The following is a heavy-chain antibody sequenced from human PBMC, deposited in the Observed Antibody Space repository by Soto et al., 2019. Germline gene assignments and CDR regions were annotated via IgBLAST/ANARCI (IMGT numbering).Heavy chain of an antibody. CDR1: GFTFSSYA. V-gene: IGHV3-30-3*01. CDR2: ISYDGSNK. J-gene: IGHJ4*02. Sequence: GGSLRLSCAASGFTFSSYAMHWVRQAPGKGLEWVAVISYDGSNKYYADSVKGRFTISRDNSKNTLYLQMNSLKIEDTAVYYCTIHLSTSSPLSYFDHWGQGTVVTVSS. CDR3: TIHLSTSSPLSYFDH. D-gene: IGHD6-6*01.